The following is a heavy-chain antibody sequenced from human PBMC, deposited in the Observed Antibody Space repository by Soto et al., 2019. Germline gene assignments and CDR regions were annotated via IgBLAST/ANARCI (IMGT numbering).Heavy chain of an antibody. V-gene: IGHV4-31*03. CDR3: ARRRCSTTTCFDH. CDR1: GGSINSGNYY. Sequence: TLSLTCSVSGGSINSGNYYWSWIRQHPGKGLEWIGYISYSGSAHYNPSLRSRVFISVDTSRNQFSLKLSSVTAADTAVYYCARRRCSTTTCFDHWGQGSLVTVSS. D-gene: IGHD1-26*01. J-gene: IGHJ5*02. CDR2: ISYSGSA.